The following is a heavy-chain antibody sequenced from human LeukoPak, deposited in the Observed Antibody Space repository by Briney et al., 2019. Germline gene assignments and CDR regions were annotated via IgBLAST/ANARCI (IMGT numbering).Heavy chain of an antibody. J-gene: IGHJ4*02. V-gene: IGHV3-33*01. CDR3: ASSGYSSGWYSSGRSRHFDY. Sequence: GGSLRLSCAASGFTFSSYGMHWVRQAPGKGLEWVAVIWYDGSNKYYADSVKGRFTISRDNSKNTLYLQMNSLRAGDTAVYYCASSGYSSGWYSSGRSRHFDYWGQGTLVTVSS. D-gene: IGHD6-19*01. CDR2: IWYDGSNK. CDR1: GFTFSSYG.